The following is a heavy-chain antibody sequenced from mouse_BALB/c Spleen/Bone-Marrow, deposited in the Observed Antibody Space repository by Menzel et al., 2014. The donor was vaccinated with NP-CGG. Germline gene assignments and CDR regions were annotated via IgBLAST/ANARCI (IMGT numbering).Heavy chain of an antibody. CDR1: GFTFSTYA. Sequence: EVKLQESGGGLVQPKGSLKLSCAASGFTFSTYAMNWVRQAPGKGLEWVARIRSKSNNYATYYADSVKDRFTISRDDSQSMLYLQMNNLKTEDTAMYYCVRSYYYGSRGFAYWGQGTLVTVSA. CDR2: IRSKSNNYAT. V-gene: IGHV10-1*02. CDR3: VRSYYYGSRGFAY. D-gene: IGHD1-1*01. J-gene: IGHJ3*01.